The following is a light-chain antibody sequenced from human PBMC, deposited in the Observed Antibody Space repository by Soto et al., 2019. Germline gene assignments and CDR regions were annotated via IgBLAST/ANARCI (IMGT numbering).Light chain of an antibody. CDR3: QQYNSYPIT. J-gene: IGKJ5*01. CDR1: QSISSW. Sequence: DIQMTQSPSTMSASVGDRVTITCRASQSISSWLAWYQQEPGKAPKILIYKASSLESGVPSRFSGSGSGTEFTLTISSLQPDDFATYYCQQYNSYPITFGLGTRLDIK. V-gene: IGKV1-5*03. CDR2: KAS.